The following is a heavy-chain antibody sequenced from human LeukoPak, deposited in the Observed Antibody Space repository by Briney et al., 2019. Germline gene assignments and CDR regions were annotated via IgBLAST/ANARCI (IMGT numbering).Heavy chain of an antibody. D-gene: IGHD3-10*01. Sequence: SEALSLTCTVSGYSISSGYYWGWIRQPPGKGLEWIGSIYHSGSTYYNPSLKSRVTISVDTSKNQFSLKLSSVTAADTAVYYCARGEVSMVRGVSYLDYWGQGTLVTVSS. V-gene: IGHV4-38-2*02. CDR1: GYSISSGYY. CDR2: IYHSGST. J-gene: IGHJ4*02. CDR3: ARGEVSMVRGVSYLDY.